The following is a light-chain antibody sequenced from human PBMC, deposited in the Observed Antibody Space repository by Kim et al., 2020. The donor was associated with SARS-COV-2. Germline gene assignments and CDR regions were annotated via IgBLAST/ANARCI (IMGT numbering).Light chain of an antibody. Sequence: GKTVTISCNRSSGSIASNYVQWYQQRPGSAPTIVIHEDNQRQFGVPDRFSGSIDSSSNSASLTISGLKTEDEGDYYCQSYDTTNRVFGGGTQLTVL. J-gene: IGLJ3*02. CDR1: SGSIASNY. CDR3: QSYDTTNRV. V-gene: IGLV6-57*03. CDR2: EDN.